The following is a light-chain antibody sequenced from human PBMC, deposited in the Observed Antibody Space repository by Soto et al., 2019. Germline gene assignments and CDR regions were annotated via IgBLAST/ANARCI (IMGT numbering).Light chain of an antibody. CDR2: GAS. CDR3: QQYGSSGT. CDR1: QSVINNY. Sequence: EIVLTHSPGTLSLSPGEIATLSFSSSQSVINNYLAWYQQKPGQAPRLLIYGASNRATGIPDRFSCSGSGTDFTLTISRLEPEDFAVYYCQQYGSSGTFGQGTKVDI. J-gene: IGKJ1*01. V-gene: IGKV3-20*01.